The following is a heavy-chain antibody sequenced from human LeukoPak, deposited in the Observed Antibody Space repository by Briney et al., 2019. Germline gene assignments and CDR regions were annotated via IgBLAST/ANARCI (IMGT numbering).Heavy chain of an antibody. D-gene: IGHD3-22*01. J-gene: IGHJ4*02. CDR1: GFTFSSYS. CDR2: ISSSSSYI. Sequence: GGSLRLSCAASGFTFSSYSMNWVRQAPGKGLEWVSSISSSSSYIYYADSVKGRFIISRDNAKNSLYLQMNSLRAEDTAVYYCARVVGYYDSSGYSDYWGQGTLVTVSS. CDR3: ARVVGYYDSSGYSDY. V-gene: IGHV3-21*01.